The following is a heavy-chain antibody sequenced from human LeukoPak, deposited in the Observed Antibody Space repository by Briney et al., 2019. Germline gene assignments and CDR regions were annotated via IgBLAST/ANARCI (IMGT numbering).Heavy chain of an antibody. D-gene: IGHD6-19*01. CDR3: ARGIAVAGDYYYYGMDV. J-gene: IGHJ6*04. CDR2: ISSSSSYT. V-gene: IGHV3-11*06. Sequence: PGGSLRLSCAASGFTFSDYYMSWIRQAPGKGLEWVSYISSSSSYTNYADSVKGRFTISRDNSKNTLYLQMNSLRAEDTAVYYCARGIAVAGDYYYYGMDVWGKGTTVTVSS. CDR1: GFTFSDYY.